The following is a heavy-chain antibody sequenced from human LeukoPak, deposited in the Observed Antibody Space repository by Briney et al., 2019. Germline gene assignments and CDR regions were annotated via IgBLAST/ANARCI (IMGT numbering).Heavy chain of an antibody. CDR1: GFTFSNYA. CDR2: ISGSGAGT. V-gene: IGHV3-23*01. D-gene: IGHD2-15*01. CDR3: AKTQGYYDA. J-gene: IGHJ5*02. Sequence: GGSLRLSCAASGFTFSNYAVSWVRQAPGKGLEWVSAISGSGAGTHYADSVKGRFTISRDNSKNTLYLQMNSLRADDTAVYYCAKTQGYYDAWGQGALVTVSS.